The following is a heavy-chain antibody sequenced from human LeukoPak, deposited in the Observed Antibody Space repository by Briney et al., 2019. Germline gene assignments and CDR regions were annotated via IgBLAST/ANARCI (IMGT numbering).Heavy chain of an antibody. D-gene: IGHD2/OR15-2a*01. CDR3: ARSTKGRYYLGWFDP. Sequence: GGSLRLSCAASGFTFDEYGMTWVRQAPGKGLEWVSGITWNGGTTGYADSVQGRFTISRDNAKKSLYLQMNNLRAEDTALYHCARSTKGRYYLGWFDPWGQGTRVTVSS. J-gene: IGHJ5*02. V-gene: IGHV3-20*01. CDR2: ITWNGGTT. CDR1: GFTFDEYG.